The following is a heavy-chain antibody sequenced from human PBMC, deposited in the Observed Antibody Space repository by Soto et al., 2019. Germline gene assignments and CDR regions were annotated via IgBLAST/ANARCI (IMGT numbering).Heavy chain of an antibody. CDR1: GFTFSGYA. D-gene: IGHD2-2*01. J-gene: IGHJ6*02. V-gene: IGHV3-30*18. CDR3: AKVIVPAAMVNYYYGMDV. CDR2: TSWDGNNK. Sequence: PGGSLRLSCAASGFTFSGYAMHWVRQPPGKGLEWVAVTSWDGNNKYYADSVKGRFTISRDNSKNTLYLQMNSLRTEDMAVYYCAKVIVPAAMVNYYYGMDVWGPGTTVTVSS.